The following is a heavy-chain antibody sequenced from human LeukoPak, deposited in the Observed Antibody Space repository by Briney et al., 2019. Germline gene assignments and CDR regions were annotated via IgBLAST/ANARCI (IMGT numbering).Heavy chain of an antibody. CDR1: GFTFSSYA. Sequence: GGSLRLSCAASGFTFSSYAMSWVCHAPGKGLELVSAITSGGGSTFYADSVKGRSTMSRDNSKNTLYLQMNSLRAEDTAVYYCAKFSSSWHASDFDYWGQGTLVTVSS. CDR3: AKFSSSWHASDFDY. D-gene: IGHD6-13*01. J-gene: IGHJ4*02. CDR2: ITSGGGST. V-gene: IGHV3-23*01.